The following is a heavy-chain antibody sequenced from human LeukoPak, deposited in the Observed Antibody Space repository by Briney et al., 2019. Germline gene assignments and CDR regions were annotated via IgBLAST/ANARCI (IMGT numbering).Heavy chain of an antibody. D-gene: IGHD3-10*01. CDR3: ARVSASYPPDY. CDR1: GGSISSGSYY. V-gene: IGHV4-61*02. Sequence: SQTLSLTCTVSGGSISSGSYYWSWIRQPAGKGLEWIGRIYTSGSTHYNPSLKSRVTISVDTSKNQFSLKLNSVTPEDTAVYYCARVSASYPPDYWGQGTLVTVSS. CDR2: IYTSGST. J-gene: IGHJ4*02.